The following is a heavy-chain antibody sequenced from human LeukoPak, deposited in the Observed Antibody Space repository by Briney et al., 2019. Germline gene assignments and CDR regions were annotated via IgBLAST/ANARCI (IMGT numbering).Heavy chain of an antibody. CDR2: VNAGGGST. V-gene: IGHV3-23*01. CDR3: AKSLRGYSLTELDY. D-gene: IGHD5-18*01. Sequence: GGSLRLSCAASGFTLSNFAMSWVRQAPGKGLEWVSTVNAGGGSTYYAGSVQGRFTISRDNSKNTLYLQMNSLRAEDTAVYYCAKSLRGYSLTELDYWGQGTLVAVSS. J-gene: IGHJ4*02. CDR1: GFTLSNFA.